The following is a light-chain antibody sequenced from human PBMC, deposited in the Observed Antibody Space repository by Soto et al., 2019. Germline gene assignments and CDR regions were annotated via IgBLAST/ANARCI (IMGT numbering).Light chain of an antibody. J-gene: IGLJ1*01. CDR3: CSFTSRRTHV. CDR2: ERD. CDR1: RSDFVSCEF. V-gene: IGLV2-23*01. Sequence: QSALTQPASVAGSPGQSISICCTRTRSDFVSCEFVSWYQQHPGKLPTLIIYERDKRPSGVSHRFSGSKSGNTASLTISGRQAEDEAHYYCCSFTSRRTHVFGTGTKVTVL.